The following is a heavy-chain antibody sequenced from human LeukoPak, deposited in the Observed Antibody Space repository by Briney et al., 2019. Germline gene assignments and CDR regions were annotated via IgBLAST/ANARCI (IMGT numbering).Heavy chain of an antibody. D-gene: IGHD6-6*01. CDR3: ARGRLYSSSSLKY. V-gene: IGHV4-34*01. CDR1: DGSFSGYS. CDR2: INHSGST. Sequence: SETLSLTCRLYDGSFSGYSWNWIRQPPGKGLEWIGEINHSGSTNYNPSLKSRVTMSVDTSKNQFSLRLSSVTAADTAVYYCARGRLYSSSSLKYWGQGTLVTVSS. J-gene: IGHJ4*02.